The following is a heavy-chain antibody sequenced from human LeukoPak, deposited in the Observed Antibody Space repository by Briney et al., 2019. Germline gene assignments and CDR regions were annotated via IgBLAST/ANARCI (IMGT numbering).Heavy chain of an antibody. V-gene: IGHV4-4*07. CDR1: GGSISSYY. Sequence: SETLSLTCTVSGGSISSYYWSWVRQPAGKGLEWIGRIYTSGSTNYNPSLKSRVSMSVDTSKNQCTLKLSSVTAADTAVYYCARQGGAVGGPNWFDPWGQGTLVTVSS. J-gene: IGHJ5*02. CDR3: ARQGGAVGGPNWFDP. D-gene: IGHD6-19*01. CDR2: IYTSGST.